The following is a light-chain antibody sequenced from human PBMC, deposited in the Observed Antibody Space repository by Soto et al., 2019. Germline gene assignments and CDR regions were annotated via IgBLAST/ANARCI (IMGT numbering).Light chain of an antibody. Sequence: EIVLSQFPSPLSLSLGGRATLSCRASQSVSSSYLAWDQQKRGQARRLLIYGALSRATGIPDRFSGSGSWTDITLTISKQKPEDCAVYYGQQYGRSPWMFGQGTKVEMK. CDR2: GAL. V-gene: IGKV3-20*01. J-gene: IGKJ1*01. CDR1: QSVSSSY. CDR3: QQYGRSPWM.